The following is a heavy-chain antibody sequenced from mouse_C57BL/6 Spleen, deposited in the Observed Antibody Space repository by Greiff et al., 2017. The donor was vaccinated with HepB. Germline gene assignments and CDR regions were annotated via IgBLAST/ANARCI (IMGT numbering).Heavy chain of an antibody. D-gene: IGHD2-10*02. CDR3: ARQRYGNYYYAMDY. Sequence: VQLQQSGAELVKPGASVKISCKASGYAFSSYWMNWVKQRPGKGLEWIGQIYPGDGDTNYNGKFKGKATLTADKSSSTAYMQLSSLTSEDSAVYFCARQRYGNYYYAMDYWGQGTSVTVSS. CDR2: IYPGDGDT. J-gene: IGHJ4*01. CDR1: GYAFSSYW. V-gene: IGHV1-80*01.